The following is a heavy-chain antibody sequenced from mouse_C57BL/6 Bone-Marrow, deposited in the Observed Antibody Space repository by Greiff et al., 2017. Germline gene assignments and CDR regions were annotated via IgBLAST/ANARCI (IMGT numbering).Heavy chain of an antibody. CDR2: IDPSDSYT. J-gene: IGHJ4*01. V-gene: IGHV1-50*01. CDR1: GYTFTSYW. D-gene: IGHD1-1*01. CDR3: ASFYYYRSSSYYSRDY. Sequence: VQLQQPGAELVKPGASVKLSCKASGYTFTSYWMQWVKQRPGQGLEWIGEIDPSDSYTNYNQKFKGKATVTVDTSSSTAYMQLSSLTSEDSAVYYCASFYYYRSSSYYSRDYWGQGTSVTVSS.